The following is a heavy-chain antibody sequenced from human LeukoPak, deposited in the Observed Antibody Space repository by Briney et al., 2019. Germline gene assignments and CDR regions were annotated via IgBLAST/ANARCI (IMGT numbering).Heavy chain of an antibody. J-gene: IGHJ3*02. CDR2: IYYSGST. CDR1: GGSISSYY. D-gene: IGHD1-26*01. V-gene: IGHV4-59*01. Sequence: PSETLSLTCTVAGGSISSYYWSWIRQPPGKGLEWIGYIYYSGSTNYNPSLKSRVTISVDTSKNQFSLKLSSVTAADTAVYYRARWDRAFDIWGQGTMVTVSS. CDR3: ARWDRAFDI.